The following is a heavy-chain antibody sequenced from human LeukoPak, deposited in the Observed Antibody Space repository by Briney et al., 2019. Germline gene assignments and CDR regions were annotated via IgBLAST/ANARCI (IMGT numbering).Heavy chain of an antibody. D-gene: IGHD2-15*01. CDR3: ARRCSGGSCYFDY. J-gene: IGHJ4*02. Sequence: SETLPLTCTVSGGSISSGSYYWSWIRQPAGKGLEWIGRIYTSGSTNYNPSLKSRVTISVDTSKNQFSLKLSSVTAADTAVYYCARRCSGGSCYFDYWGQGTLVTVSS. CDR1: GGSISSGSYY. V-gene: IGHV4-61*02. CDR2: IYTSGST.